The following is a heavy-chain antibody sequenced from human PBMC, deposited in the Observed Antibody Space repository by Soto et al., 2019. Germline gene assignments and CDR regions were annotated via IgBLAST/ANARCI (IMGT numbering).Heavy chain of an antibody. CDR1: GYSFTSHW. Sequence: GESLKISCKGSGYSFTSHWIGWVRQMPGKGLEWMGIIYPGDSDTRYSPSFQGQVTISADKSISTAYLQWSSLKASDTAMYYCARHGSSSINYYYGMDVWGQGTTVTVSS. V-gene: IGHV5-51*01. D-gene: IGHD6-13*01. J-gene: IGHJ6*02. CDR3: ARHGSSSINYYYGMDV. CDR2: IYPGDSDT.